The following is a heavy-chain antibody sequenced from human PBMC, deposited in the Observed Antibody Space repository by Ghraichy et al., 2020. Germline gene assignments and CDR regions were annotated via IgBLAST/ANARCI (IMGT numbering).Heavy chain of an antibody. J-gene: IGHJ3*02. CDR3: ARRYCAGPSCSYQPHDAFDI. Sequence: GESLNISCKGSGYTFTSHGISWVRQAPGRGLEWMGWISVYNGATDYAQKLQGRVTMTTDTSTSIAYMELRSLTSDDTAVYYCARRYCAGPSCSYQPHDAFDIWGQGTMVTVSS. D-gene: IGHD2-8*02. CDR1: GYTFTSHG. V-gene: IGHV1-18*04. CDR2: ISVYNGAT.